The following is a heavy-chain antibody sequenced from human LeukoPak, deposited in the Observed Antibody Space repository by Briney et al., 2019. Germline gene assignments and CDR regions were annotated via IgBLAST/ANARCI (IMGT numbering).Heavy chain of an antibody. CDR2: IYYSGST. Sequence: SETLSLTCTVSGYSISSGYYWGWIRQPPGKGLEWIGSIYYSGSTYYNPSLKSRVTISVDTSKNQFSLKLSSVTAADTAVYYCARDYSNYIDYWGQGTLVTVSS. CDR1: GYSISSGYY. CDR3: ARDYSNYIDY. D-gene: IGHD6-13*01. J-gene: IGHJ4*02. V-gene: IGHV4-38-2*02.